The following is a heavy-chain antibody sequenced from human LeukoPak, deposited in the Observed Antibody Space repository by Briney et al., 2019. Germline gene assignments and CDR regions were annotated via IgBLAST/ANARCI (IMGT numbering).Heavy chain of an antibody. CDR1: GFTFSSYD. CDR2: IGTAGDT. J-gene: IGHJ4*02. Sequence: PGGSLRLSCAASGFTFSSYDMHWVRQATGKGLEWVSAIGTAGDTYYPGSVKGRFTISRENAKNSLYLQMNSLRAGGTAVYYCATDCCSGEGTMFDYWGQGTLVTVSS. V-gene: IGHV3-13*04. D-gene: IGHD2-21*01. CDR3: ATDCCSGEGTMFDY.